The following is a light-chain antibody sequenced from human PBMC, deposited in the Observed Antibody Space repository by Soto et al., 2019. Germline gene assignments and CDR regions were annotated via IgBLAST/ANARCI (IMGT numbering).Light chain of an antibody. CDR2: DAS. CDR1: QTVSSH. J-gene: IGKJ1*01. Sequence: EIVLTQSPATLSLSPGERATLSCRASQTVSSHLAWYQQKPGQGPRLLIYDASTRATGIPARFSGSGSGTEFTLTISSLQSEDFGVYYCQHYDVWPLTFGQGTQVHIK. CDR3: QHYDVWPLT. V-gene: IGKV3-15*01.